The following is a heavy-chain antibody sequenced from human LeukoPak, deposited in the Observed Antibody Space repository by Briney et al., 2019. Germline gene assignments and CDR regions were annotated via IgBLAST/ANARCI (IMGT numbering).Heavy chain of an antibody. J-gene: IGHJ4*02. Sequence: GASVKVSCKASGGTFSSYAISWVRQAPGQGLERMGGIIPIFGTANYAQKFQGRVTITADKSTSTAYMELSSLRSEDTAVYYCARSAAAAGFSAEGYWGQGTLVTVSS. V-gene: IGHV1-69*06. D-gene: IGHD6-13*01. CDR1: GGTFSSYA. CDR2: IIPIFGTA. CDR3: ARSAAAAGFSAEGY.